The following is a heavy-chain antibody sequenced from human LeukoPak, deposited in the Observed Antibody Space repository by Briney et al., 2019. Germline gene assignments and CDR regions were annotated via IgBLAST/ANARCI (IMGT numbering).Heavy chain of an antibody. CDR1: GFTFSSYE. V-gene: IGHV3-48*03. Sequence: QPGGSLRLSCVASGFTFSSYEMNWVRQAPGKGLEWVSYISSSGSTIYYADSVKGRFTISRDNAKNSLYLQMNSLRAEDTAVYYCARDLYRIVVVPHYFDYWGQGTLVTVSS. CDR3: ARDLYRIVVVPHYFDY. D-gene: IGHD3-22*01. CDR2: ISSSGSTI. J-gene: IGHJ4*02.